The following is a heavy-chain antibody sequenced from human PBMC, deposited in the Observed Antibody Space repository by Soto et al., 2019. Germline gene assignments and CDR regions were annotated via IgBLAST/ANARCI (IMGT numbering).Heavy chain of an antibody. J-gene: IGHJ4*02. D-gene: IGHD2-15*01. CDR2: ISAYNGNT. Sequence: ASVKVSCKASGYTFTSYGISWVRQAPGQGLEWMGWISAYNGNTNYAQKLQGRVTMTTDTSTSTAYKELRSLRSDDTAVYYCARDCSGGSCYLDYWGQGTLVTVSS. V-gene: IGHV1-18*01. CDR3: ARDCSGGSCYLDY. CDR1: GYTFTSYG.